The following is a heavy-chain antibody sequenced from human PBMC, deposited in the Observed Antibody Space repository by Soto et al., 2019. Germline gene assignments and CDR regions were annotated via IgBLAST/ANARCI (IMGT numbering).Heavy chain of an antibody. D-gene: IGHD3-10*01. J-gene: IGHJ4*02. Sequence: LRLSCAASGFTFSSYWMSWVRQAPGKGLEWVSAVSPNGQGIYYADSVRGRFTISRDFSKNTVFLHMDSLRAEDTAVYYCAKDRDYPRDYFHYWGQGTLVTVSS. CDR2: VSPNGQGI. V-gene: IGHV3-23*01. CDR1: GFTFSSYW. CDR3: AKDRDYPRDYFHY.